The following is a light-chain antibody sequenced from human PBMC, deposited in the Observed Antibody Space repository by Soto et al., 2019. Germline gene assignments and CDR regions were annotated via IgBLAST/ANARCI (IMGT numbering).Light chain of an antibody. CDR1: QNINNY. Sequence: ESQKSRSKDPMSAAVVNSVDLTCRASQNINNYLNWYQQKPGRAPKLLIYDASNLEAGVPSRFRGSGSGTHFSFTISRLRSADIATYYCHQYDDLPIFGLGTRLEIK. J-gene: IGKJ5*01. CDR2: DAS. CDR3: HQYDDLPI. V-gene: IGKV1-33*01.